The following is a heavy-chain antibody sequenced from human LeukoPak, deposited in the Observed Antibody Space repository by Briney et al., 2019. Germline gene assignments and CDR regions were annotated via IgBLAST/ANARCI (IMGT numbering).Heavy chain of an antibody. V-gene: IGHV6-1*01. J-gene: IGHJ5*02. Sequence: SQTLSLTCAISGDSVSSNSAAWNWIRKSPSRGLEWLGRTYYRSKWHNDYSPSVKSRITVNSDTSKNQFSLQLNSVTPDDTAVYSCVRESAYAGGWVTGWSTPWGQGPLVPVSS. CDR1: GDSVSSNSAA. D-gene: IGHD6-19*01. CDR2: TYYRSKWHN. CDR3: VRESAYAGGWVTGWSTP.